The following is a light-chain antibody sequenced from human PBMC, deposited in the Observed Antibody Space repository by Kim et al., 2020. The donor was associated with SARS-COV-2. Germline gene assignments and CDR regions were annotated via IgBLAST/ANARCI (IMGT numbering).Light chain of an antibody. CDR1: SSDGCDHIY. Sequence: ITIPCTGTSSDGCDHIYVSWCPQHPGKAPNLIIYAVNNRPSGVSNRFSGSKSGNPASLTISGLQAEDEADYYCSSYTRSSTLYILFGGGTQLTVL. CDR3: SSYTRSSTLYIL. CDR2: AVN. J-gene: IGLJ2*01. V-gene: IGLV2-14*04.